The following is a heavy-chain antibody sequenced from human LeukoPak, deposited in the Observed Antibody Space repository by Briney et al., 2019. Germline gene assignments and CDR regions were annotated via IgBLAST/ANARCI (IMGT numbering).Heavy chain of an antibody. J-gene: IGHJ4*02. CDR2: IYYSGNT. CDR3: ARRVTVWLQFSHYFDY. V-gene: IGHV4-39*01. D-gene: IGHD5-24*01. CDR1: GDSISTSNSY. Sequence: SETLSLTCTVSGDSISTSNSYWGWIRQPPGKGLEWIGSIYYSGNTYYNASLKSRVTISVDTSKNQFSLKLSSVTAADTAVYYCARRVTVWLQFSHYFDYWGQGTLVTVSS.